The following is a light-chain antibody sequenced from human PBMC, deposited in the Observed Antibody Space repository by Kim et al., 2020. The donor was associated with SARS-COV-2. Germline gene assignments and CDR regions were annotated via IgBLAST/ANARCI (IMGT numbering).Light chain of an antibody. CDR3: SSYTSSSTRV. V-gene: IGLV2-14*03. CDR2: DVS. Sequence: QSALTQPASVSGSPGQSITMSCTGTSSDVGDYNYVSWYQQHPGKAPKLMIYDVSNRPSGVSNRFSGSKSGNTASLTISGLQAEDEADYYCSSYTSSSTRVFGGGTQLTVL. J-gene: IGLJ2*01. CDR1: SSDVGDYNY.